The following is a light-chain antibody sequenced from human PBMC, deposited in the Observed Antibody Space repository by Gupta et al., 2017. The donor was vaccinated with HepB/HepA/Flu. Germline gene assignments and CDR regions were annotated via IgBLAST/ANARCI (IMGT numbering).Light chain of an antibody. CDR2: DVS. V-gene: IGLV2-14*01. CDR1: SSDVGGYNY. Sequence: QSALTQPASVSGSPGQSLTISCTGTSSDVGGYNYVSWYQQHPGKVPKVMIYDVSNRPSGISNRFSGSKSGNTASLTISGLQAEDEADYYCSSYTSSRTVVFGGGTKLTVL. CDR3: SSYTSSRTVV. J-gene: IGLJ2*01.